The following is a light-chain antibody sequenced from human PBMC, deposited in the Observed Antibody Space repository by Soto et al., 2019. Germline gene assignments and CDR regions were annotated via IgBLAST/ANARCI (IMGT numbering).Light chain of an antibody. CDR1: QSVSSSY. CDR3: QQYGSSVMYT. J-gene: IGKJ2*01. Sequence: EIVLTQSPGTLSLSPGERATLSCRASQSVSSSYLAWYQQKPGQAPRLLINGVSGRATGIPDRFSGSGSGTDFTLTISRLEPEDFAVYYCQQYGSSVMYTFGQGTKVEIK. V-gene: IGKV3-20*01. CDR2: GVS.